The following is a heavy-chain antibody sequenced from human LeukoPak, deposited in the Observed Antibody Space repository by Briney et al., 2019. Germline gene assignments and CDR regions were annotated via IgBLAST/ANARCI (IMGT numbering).Heavy chain of an antibody. CDR1: GFTFTGYA. D-gene: IGHD3-10*01. V-gene: IGHV3-23*01. Sequence: GSLRLSCAASGFTFTGYAISWVRQAPGKGLEWMSAISGSDGSTYYADSVKGRFTISRDTSKNTLYLQMNSLRAEDTAVYYCSKDLTPYVSGTRFDYWGQGTLVTVSS. CDR2: ISGSDGST. J-gene: IGHJ4*02. CDR3: SKDLTPYVSGTRFDY.